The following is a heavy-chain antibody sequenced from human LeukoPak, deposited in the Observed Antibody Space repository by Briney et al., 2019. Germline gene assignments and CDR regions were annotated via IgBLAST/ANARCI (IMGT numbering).Heavy chain of an antibody. Sequence: SETLSLTCTASGGSISSYYWSWIRQPPGKGLEWIGYVYYSGSTNYNPSLKSRVYISVDTSKNQLSLKLRSVTAADTAVYYCVRAAGSSSWSTWGQGALVTVFS. CDR3: VRAAGSSSWST. CDR2: VYYSGST. J-gene: IGHJ5*02. V-gene: IGHV4-59*01. CDR1: GGSISSYY. D-gene: IGHD6-13*01.